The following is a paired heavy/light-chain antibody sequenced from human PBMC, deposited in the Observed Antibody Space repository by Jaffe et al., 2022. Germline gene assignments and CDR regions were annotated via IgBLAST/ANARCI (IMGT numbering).Heavy chain of an antibody. D-gene: IGHD2-2*01. CDR3: AKDQGLAVPAAMKWFDP. CDR1: GFRFSSYA. CDR2: ISGTGGST. V-gene: IGHV3-23*01. Sequence: EVQLLESGGGLVQPGGSLRLSCAVSGFRFSSYAMNWVRQAPGKGLEWVSAISGTGGSTYYADSVRGRFTISRDNSKNTLYLQMNSLGAEDTAVYYCAKDQGLAVPAAMKWFDPWGQGTLVTVSS. J-gene: IGHJ5*02.
Light chain of an antibody. CDR1: QSVTSNY. CDR2: GAS. CDR3: QQYGSSPPT. J-gene: IGKJ2*01. Sequence: DIVLTQSPGTLSLSPGERATLSCRASQSVTSNYLAWYQQKPGQAPRLLISGASSRATGIPERFSGSGSGTDFTLTISRLEPEDFAVYYCQQYGSSPPTFGQGTKLEIK. V-gene: IGKV3-20*01.